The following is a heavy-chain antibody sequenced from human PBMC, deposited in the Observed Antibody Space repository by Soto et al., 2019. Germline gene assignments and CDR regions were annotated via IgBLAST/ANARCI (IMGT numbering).Heavy chain of an antibody. D-gene: IGHD5-12*01. Sequence: GSGPTLVNPTQTLTLTCTFSGFSLSTSGVGVGWIRQPPGKALEWLALIYWDDDKRYSPSLKSRLTITKDTSKNQVVLTMTNMDPVDTATYYCAHFVGSSGYDLGGPANWFDPWGQGTLVTVSS. J-gene: IGHJ5*02. CDR1: GFSLSTSGVG. CDR2: IYWDDDK. V-gene: IGHV2-5*02. CDR3: AHFVGSSGYDLGGPANWFDP.